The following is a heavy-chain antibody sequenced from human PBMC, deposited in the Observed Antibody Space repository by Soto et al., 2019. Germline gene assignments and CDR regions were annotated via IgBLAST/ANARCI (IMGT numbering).Heavy chain of an antibody. V-gene: IGHV3-23*01. D-gene: IGHD1-26*01. CDR3: AKDLAGDYYFDY. J-gene: IGHJ4*02. Sequence: DVHLLESGGGLVQPGGSLRLSCAASGFTFSSYAMSWVRQAPGKGLEWVSAISGSGGSTYYADSVKGRFTISRDNSKNTLYLHMKSLRAEDTAVYYFAKDLAGDYYFDYWGQGTLVRVFS. CDR1: GFTFSSYA. CDR2: ISGSGGST.